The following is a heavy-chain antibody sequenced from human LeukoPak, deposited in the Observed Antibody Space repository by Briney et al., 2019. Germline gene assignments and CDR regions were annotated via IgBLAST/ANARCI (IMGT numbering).Heavy chain of an antibody. Sequence: KPGGSLRLSCAASGFTFSSYSMNWVRQAPGKGLEWVSSISSSSSYIYYADSVKGRFTISRDNSKNTLYLQMNSLRAEDTAVYYCARDLLSWYYYDSSGYYPNWGQGTMVTVSS. CDR2: ISSSSSYI. V-gene: IGHV3-21*01. CDR3: ARDLLSWYYYDSSGYYPN. CDR1: GFTFSSYS. J-gene: IGHJ3*01. D-gene: IGHD3-22*01.